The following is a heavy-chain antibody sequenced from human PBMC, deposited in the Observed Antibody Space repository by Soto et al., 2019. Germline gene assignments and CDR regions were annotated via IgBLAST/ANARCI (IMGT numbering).Heavy chain of an antibody. J-gene: IGHJ6*02. V-gene: IGHV3-49*03. CDR3: TREYSSSWFYYYYGMDV. CDR2: IRSKAYGGTT. D-gene: IGHD6-13*01. Sequence: GGSLRLSCTASGFTFGDYAMSWFRQAPGKGLEWVGFIRSKAYGGTTEYAASVKGRCTISRDDSKSIAYLQMNSLKTEDTAVYYCTREYSSSWFYYYYGMDVWGQGTTVTVSS. CDR1: GFTFGDYA.